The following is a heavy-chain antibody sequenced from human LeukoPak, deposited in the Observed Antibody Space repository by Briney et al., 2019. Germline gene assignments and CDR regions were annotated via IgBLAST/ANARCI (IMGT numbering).Heavy chain of an antibody. CDR1: GGTFSSYA. Sequence: SLKVSCKASGGTFSSYAISWVRQAPGKGLEWMGGIIPIFGTANYAQKFQGRVTITTDESTSTDYMELSSLRSEDTAVYYCARGRIAAAGLGYYYYYYYMDVWGKGTTVTVSS. V-gene: IGHV1-69*05. CDR2: IIPIFGTA. D-gene: IGHD6-13*01. CDR3: ARGRIAAAGLGYYYYYYYMDV. J-gene: IGHJ6*03.